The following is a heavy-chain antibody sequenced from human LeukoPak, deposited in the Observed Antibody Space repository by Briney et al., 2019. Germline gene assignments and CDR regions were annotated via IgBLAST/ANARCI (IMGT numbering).Heavy chain of an antibody. CDR1: GFTVSSNY. V-gene: IGHV3-66*04. CDR3: ARHSDRLMDGMDD. CDR2: IYSGGST. Sequence: PGGSLRLSCAASGFTVSSNYMSWVRQAPGKGLEWVSVIYSGGSTYYADSVKGRFTISRDNSKNTLYLQMNSLRAEDTAVYYCARHSDRLMDGMDDWGQGTTVTVSS. J-gene: IGHJ6*02. D-gene: IGHD5-24*01.